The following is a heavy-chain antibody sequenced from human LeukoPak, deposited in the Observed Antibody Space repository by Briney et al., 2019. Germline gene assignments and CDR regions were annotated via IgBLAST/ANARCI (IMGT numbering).Heavy chain of an antibody. CDR1: GGSISSSGYY. CDR2: IHYSGST. J-gene: IGHJ5*02. CDR3: ARSPLRGVISWFDP. D-gene: IGHD3-10*01. Sequence: PSETLSPTCSVTGGSISSSGYYWGWIRQPPGKGLEWIGSIHYSGSTYYNPSLKSRVTISVDTSKNQFSLKLSSVTAADTAVYYCARSPLRGVISWFDPWGQGTLVTVSS. V-gene: IGHV4-39*07.